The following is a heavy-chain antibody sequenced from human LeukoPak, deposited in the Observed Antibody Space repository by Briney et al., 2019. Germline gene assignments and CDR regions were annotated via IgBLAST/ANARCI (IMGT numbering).Heavy chain of an antibody. Sequence: PSETLSLTCTVSGGSISSGGYYWSWIRQHPGKGLEWVGYIYYSGSTYYNPSLKSRVTTSVDTSKNQFSLKLSSVTAADTAVYYCARVGYCSGGSCGIDYWGQGTLVTVSS. V-gene: IGHV4-31*03. J-gene: IGHJ4*02. CDR2: IYYSGST. CDR1: GGSISSGGYY. D-gene: IGHD2-15*01. CDR3: ARVGYCSGGSCGIDY.